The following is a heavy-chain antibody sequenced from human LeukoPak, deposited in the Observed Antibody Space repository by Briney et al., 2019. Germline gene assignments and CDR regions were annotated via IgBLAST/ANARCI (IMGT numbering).Heavy chain of an antibody. CDR1: GITFSRSW. V-gene: IGHV3-7*04. Sequence: PGGSLRLPCAASGITFSRSWMSWVRQAPGKGLEWVAFIKEDGGEIFYVDSVKGRFTISRDNAENSLYLQMNSLRAEDTAVYYCARDRGGRSGLDDWGQGTLVTVSS. J-gene: IGHJ4*02. D-gene: IGHD2-15*01. CDR2: IKEDGGEI. CDR3: ARDRGGRSGLDD.